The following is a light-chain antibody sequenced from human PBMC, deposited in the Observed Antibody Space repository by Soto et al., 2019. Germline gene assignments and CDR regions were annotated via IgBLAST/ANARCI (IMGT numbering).Light chain of an antibody. V-gene: IGLV2-14*03. CDR3: SSYTTSNTRQIV. J-gene: IGLJ1*01. CDR2: DVN. Sequence: QSALTQPASVSGSPGQSITISCTGTSSDVSGYNYVSWYQHHPGKAPKLMIFDVNNRPSGVSNHFSGSKSGNTASLTISGLQPEDEADYYCSSYTTSNTRQIVFGTGTKVTVL. CDR1: SSDVSGYNY.